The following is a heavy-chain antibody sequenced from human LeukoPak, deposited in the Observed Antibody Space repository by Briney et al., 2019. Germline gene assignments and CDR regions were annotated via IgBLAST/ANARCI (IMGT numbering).Heavy chain of an antibody. J-gene: IGHJ4*02. CDR3: AREGLLWFGELLQMRQSDTNPFDY. Sequence: SQTLSLTCAISGDSVSSNSAAWNWIRQSPSRGLEWLGRTYYRSKWYNDYAVSVKSRITINPDTSKNQFSLQLNSVTPEDTAVYYCAREGLLWFGELLQMRQSDTNPFDYWGQGTLVTVSS. CDR2: TYYRSKWYN. V-gene: IGHV6-1*01. CDR1: GDSVSSNSAA. D-gene: IGHD3-10*01.